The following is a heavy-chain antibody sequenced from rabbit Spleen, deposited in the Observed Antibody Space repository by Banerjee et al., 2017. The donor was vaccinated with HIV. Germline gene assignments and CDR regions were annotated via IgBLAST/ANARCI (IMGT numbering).Heavy chain of an antibody. V-gene: IGHV1S40*01. CDR3: SRDAGSGDYIDVYFDL. D-gene: IGHD8-1*01. Sequence: QSLEESGGDLVKPGASLTLTCTGSGVSFNSGYDMCWVRQAPGKGLEWIACSYAGSSGSTYSATWAKGRFTISKTSSTTVTLQMTSLTVADTATYFCSRDAGSGDYIDVYFDLWGPGTLVTVS. CDR1: GVSFNSGYD. CDR2: SYAGSSGST. J-gene: IGHJ4*01.